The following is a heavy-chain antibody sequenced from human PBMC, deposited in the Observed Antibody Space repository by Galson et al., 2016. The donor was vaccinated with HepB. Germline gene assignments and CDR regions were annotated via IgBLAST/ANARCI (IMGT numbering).Heavy chain of an antibody. CDR3: ARGGGHGFFDY. Sequence: SLRLSCAASGFTFYNYAMDWVRQAPGGGLEWVAAIGGNGSPTYYADSVRGQFSISRDNSKNTLYLQMNSLRAEDTALYYCARGGGHGFFDYWGQGTQVTVSS. CDR1: GFTFYNYA. V-gene: IGHV3-23*01. J-gene: IGHJ4*02. D-gene: IGHD3-10*01. CDR2: IGGNGSPT.